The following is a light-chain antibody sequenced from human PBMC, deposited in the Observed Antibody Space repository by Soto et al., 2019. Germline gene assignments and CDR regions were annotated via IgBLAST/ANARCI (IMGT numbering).Light chain of an antibody. CDR3: SSYAGSNNLV. CDR2: EVS. CDR1: SSDVGGYNY. V-gene: IGLV2-8*01. Sequence: QSVLTQPPSASGSPGQSVTISCTGTSSDVGGYNYVSWYQQHPGKAPKLMIYEVSKRPSGVPDRFSGSKSGNTAPLTVSGLQAEDEADYYCSSYAGSNNLVFGTGTKVTV. J-gene: IGLJ1*01.